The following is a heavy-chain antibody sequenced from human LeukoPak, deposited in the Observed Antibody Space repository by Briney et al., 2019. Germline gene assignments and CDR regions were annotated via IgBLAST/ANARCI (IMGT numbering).Heavy chain of an antibody. CDR1: GGSFSGYY. Sequence: PSETLSLTCAVYGGSFSGYYWSWIRQPPGKGLEWVGEINHSGSTNYNPSLKSRVTISVDMSTNQFSLKLSSVTVADTAVYYCARAPRRTIFGVVTIRGYFDYWGQGTLVTVSS. CDR2: INHSGST. CDR3: ARAPRRTIFGVVTIRGYFDY. V-gene: IGHV4-34*01. D-gene: IGHD3-3*01. J-gene: IGHJ4*02.